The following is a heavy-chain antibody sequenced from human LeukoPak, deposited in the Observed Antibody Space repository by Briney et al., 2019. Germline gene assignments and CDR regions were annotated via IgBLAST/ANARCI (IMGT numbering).Heavy chain of an antibody. V-gene: IGHV4-38-2*02. CDR3: ARPEGYYYYMDV. J-gene: IGHJ6*03. CDR2: IYHSGST. Sequence: SETLSLTCTVSGYSISSGYYWGWIRQPPGKGLEWIGSIYHSGSTYYNPSLKSRVTISVDTSKNQFSLKLSSVTAADTAVYYCARPEGYYYYMDVWGKGTTVTVSS. CDR1: GYSISSGYY. D-gene: IGHD1-14*01.